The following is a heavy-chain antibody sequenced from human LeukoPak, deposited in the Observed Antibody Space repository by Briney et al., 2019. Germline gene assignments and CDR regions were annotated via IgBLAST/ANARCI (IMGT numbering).Heavy chain of an antibody. CDR2: ISAYNGNT. J-gene: IGHJ3*02. D-gene: IGHD6-13*01. CDR1: GYTFTSYG. V-gene: IGHV1-18*01. CDR3: AREASIAAAGDAFDI. Sequence: ASVKVSCKASGYTFTSYGISWVRQVPGQGLEWMGWISAYNGNTNYAQKLQGRVTMTTDTSTSTAYMELRSLRSDDTAVYYCAREASIAAAGDAFDIWGQGTMVTVSS.